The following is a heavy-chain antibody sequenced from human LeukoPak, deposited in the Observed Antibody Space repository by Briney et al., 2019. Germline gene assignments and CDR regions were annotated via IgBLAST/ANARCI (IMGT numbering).Heavy chain of an antibody. CDR3: ARDTSGGSCGI. V-gene: IGHV4-4*07. CDR1: GGSLSSYY. D-gene: IGHD2-15*01. CDR2: IYTSGST. J-gene: IGHJ3*02. Sequence: SPPLSLPRPAPGGSLSSYYWRWLRQPAGKGLEWIGRIYTSGSTNYNPSLKSRVTMSVDTSKNQFSLKLSSVTAADTAVYYCARDTSGGSCGIWGQGTMVTVSS.